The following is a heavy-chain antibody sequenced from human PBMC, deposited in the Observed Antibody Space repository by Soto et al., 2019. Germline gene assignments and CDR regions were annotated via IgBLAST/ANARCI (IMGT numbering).Heavy chain of an antibody. V-gene: IGHV3-23*01. D-gene: IGHD7-27*01. Sequence: GGSLRLGCAACGDTVWSYTMSGVRQAPGKGLEWVSTISGSGSSTDSADSVKGRFTISRDNSKNTLYLQMNSLRVEDTAIYYSAKAWGIDYWGQGTLVTLSS. CDR1: GDTVWSYT. CDR2: ISGSGSST. J-gene: IGHJ4*02. CDR3: AKAWGIDY.